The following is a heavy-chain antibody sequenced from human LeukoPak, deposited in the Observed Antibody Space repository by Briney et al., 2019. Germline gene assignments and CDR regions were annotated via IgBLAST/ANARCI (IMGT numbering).Heavy chain of an antibody. J-gene: IGHJ5*02. CDR3: ARDAASGNNWFDP. Sequence: TGGSLRLSCAASGFTFSSYGMHWVRQAPGKGLEWVAVISYDGSNKYYADSVKGRFTISRDNARNSLYLQMNSLSTEDTALYYCARDAASGNNWFDPWGQGTLVTVSS. CDR2: ISYDGSNK. V-gene: IGHV3-30*03. D-gene: IGHD3-3*01. CDR1: GFTFSSYG.